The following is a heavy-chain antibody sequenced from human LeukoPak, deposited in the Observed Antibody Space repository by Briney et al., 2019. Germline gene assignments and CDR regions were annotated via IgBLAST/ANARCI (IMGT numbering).Heavy chain of an antibody. J-gene: IGHJ4*02. D-gene: IGHD6-19*01. V-gene: IGHV3-23*01. CDR1: GFTLSSYA. CDR2: ISVSGNT. Sequence: GGSLRLSCAASGFTLSSYAMSWVRQGPGKGLEWVSAISVSGNTYHADSVKGRFTISRDSYKNTLYLQMNSLRAEDTAVYYCARDLAVAGLDYWGQGTLVTVSS. CDR3: ARDLAVAGLDY.